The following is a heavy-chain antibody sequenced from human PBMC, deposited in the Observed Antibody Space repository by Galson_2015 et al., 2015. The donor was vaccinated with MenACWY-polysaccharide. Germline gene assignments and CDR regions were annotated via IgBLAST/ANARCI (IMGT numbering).Heavy chain of an antibody. CDR3: ARDSENLDY. CDR1: GYIFTNYA. Sequence: SVKVSCKASGYIFTNYAMHWVRQAPGQSFEWMGWISAGNGRTEYSRKFRGRVTITRDTSASTAYMEVSSLRSEDTAVYYCARDSENLDYWGQGTLVTVSS. CDR2: ISAGNGRT. V-gene: IGHV1-3*01. J-gene: IGHJ4*02. D-gene: IGHD6-19*01.